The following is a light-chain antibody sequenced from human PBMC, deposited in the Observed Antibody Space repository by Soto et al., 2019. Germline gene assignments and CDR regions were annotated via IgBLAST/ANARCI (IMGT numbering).Light chain of an antibody. CDR2: GAS. Sequence: VLTQSPGTLSLSPGDRATLSCRASQTVSSAYLAWYQQKPGQAPRLVIYGASSRAAGIPDRFSGSGSGTDFTLTSSRLEPEDFAVYYCQQYATSRWTFGQGTKVEIK. V-gene: IGKV3-20*01. CDR3: QQYATSRWT. CDR1: QTVSSAY. J-gene: IGKJ1*01.